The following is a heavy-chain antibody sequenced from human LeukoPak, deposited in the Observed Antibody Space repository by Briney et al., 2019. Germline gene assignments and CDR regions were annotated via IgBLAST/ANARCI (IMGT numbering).Heavy chain of an antibody. Sequence: ASVKVSCKASGGTFDKYVISWVRQAPGQGLEWMGMIIAKFGTAKYEQKFQGRVTITTDESTSIVYMEMRSLRSEDTAIYYCAREWDKGFDHWGQGALVTVSS. CDR3: AREWDKGFDH. J-gene: IGHJ4*02. CDR1: GGTFDKYV. CDR2: IIAKFGTA. V-gene: IGHV1-69*05. D-gene: IGHD1-26*01.